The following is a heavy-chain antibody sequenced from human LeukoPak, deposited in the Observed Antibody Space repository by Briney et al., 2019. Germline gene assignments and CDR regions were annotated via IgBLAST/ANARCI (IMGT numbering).Heavy chain of an antibody. Sequence: GGSLRLSCVGTGFTFSTYAMNWVRQAPGKRLEWVSSISRGSTYIYYADSLRGRVTISRDNAENSLYLQMNSLRVEDTAVYYCARAPTVLVGYCSSSSCQADYWGQGTLVTVSS. J-gene: IGHJ4*02. D-gene: IGHD2-2*01. V-gene: IGHV3-21*01. CDR3: ARAPTVLVGYCSSSSCQADY. CDR1: GFTFSTYA. CDR2: ISRGSTYI.